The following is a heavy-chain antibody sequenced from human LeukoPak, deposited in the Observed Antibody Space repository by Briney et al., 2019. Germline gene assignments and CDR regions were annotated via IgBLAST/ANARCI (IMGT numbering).Heavy chain of an antibody. CDR3: ARARPDGASYFDY. J-gene: IGHJ4*02. CDR1: GFTFSSHW. CDR2: IHRDGSST. Sequence: GGSLRLSCAASGFTFSSHWMHWVRQLPGKGLVWDSRIHRDGSSTNYADSVKGRFTISRDNAKNTLYLQVNSLRAEDTAIYYCARARPDGASYFDYWGQGILVTVSS. D-gene: IGHD3-10*01. V-gene: IGHV3-74*01.